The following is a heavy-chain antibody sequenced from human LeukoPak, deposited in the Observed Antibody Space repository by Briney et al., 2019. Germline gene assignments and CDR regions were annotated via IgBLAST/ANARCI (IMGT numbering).Heavy chain of an antibody. CDR2: INPNSGGT. V-gene: IGHV1-2*02. J-gene: IGHJ4*02. Sequence: ASVKVSCKASGYTFTGYYMHWVRQAPGQGLEWMGWINPNSGGTNYAQKFQGRVTMTRDTSISTAYMELSRLRYDDTAVYYCARVEEYQLLSFDYWGQGTLVTVSS. CDR3: ARVEEYQLLSFDY. D-gene: IGHD2-2*01. CDR1: GYTFTGYY.